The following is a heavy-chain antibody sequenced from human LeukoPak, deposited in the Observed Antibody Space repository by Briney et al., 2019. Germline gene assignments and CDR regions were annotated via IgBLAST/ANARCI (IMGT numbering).Heavy chain of an antibody. CDR1: GGFASGYL. CDR2: VYSSGST. V-gene: IGHV4-4*07. J-gene: IGHJ4*02. CDR3: ARGGADFWNGFTANSGFDY. D-gene: IGHD3-3*01. Sequence: SGTLSLTCSVSGGFASGYLWSWVRQSGGKGREGIGRVYSSGSTDVSSPTTSYNPSLKSRVAMSIDTSKSHFSLNLTSVTAADTAVYFCARGGADFWNGFTANSGFDYWGQGSLVTVSS.